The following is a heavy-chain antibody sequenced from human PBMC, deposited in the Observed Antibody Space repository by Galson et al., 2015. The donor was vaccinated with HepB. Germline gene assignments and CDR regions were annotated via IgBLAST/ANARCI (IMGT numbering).Heavy chain of an antibody. V-gene: IGHV5-10-1*01. Sequence: QSGAEVKKPGESLRISCKASGNTSASYWVTWLRQMPGKGLEWMGRIDPTDSYTNYSPSFQGHVTISADKSINTAYLQWSTLKASDSAMYHCAREPAVYYCAKDRSDNREWELLGYWGQGTLVTVSS. J-gene: IGHJ4*02. CDR1: GNTSASYW. CDR3: AREPAVYYCAKDRSDNREWELLGY. D-gene: IGHD1-26*01. CDR2: IDPTDSYT.